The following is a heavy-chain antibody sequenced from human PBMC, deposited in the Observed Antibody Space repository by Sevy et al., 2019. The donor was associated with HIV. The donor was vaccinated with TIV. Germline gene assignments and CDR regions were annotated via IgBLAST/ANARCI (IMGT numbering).Heavy chain of an antibody. CDR3: ARGPRPHFTAMEPFEP. CDR1: GFTVSSNY. V-gene: IGHV3-53*01. J-gene: IGHJ5*02. D-gene: IGHD5-18*01. Sequence: GGSLRLSCAASGFTVSSNYMSWVRQAPGKGLEWVSVIYSGGSTYYADSVKGRFTISRDNSKNTLYLHMNSLRAEDTAVYYCARGPRPHFTAMEPFEPWGQGTLVTVSS. CDR2: IYSGGST.